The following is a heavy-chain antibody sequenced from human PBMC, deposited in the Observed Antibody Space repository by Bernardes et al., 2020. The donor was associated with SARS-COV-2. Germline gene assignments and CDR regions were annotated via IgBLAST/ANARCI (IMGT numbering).Heavy chain of an antibody. V-gene: IGHV3-30*03. J-gene: IGHJ4*02. Sequence: GGSLRLSCAASGFTFSSYGMHWVRQAPGKGLEWVAVISYDGSNQYYADSVKGRFTISRDNSKNTLYLQMNSLRAEDTAVYYCASNRCSSISCYGPRGYSSSYHLDYWGQGTLVTVSS. D-gene: IGHD2-2*01. CDR2: ISYDGSNQ. CDR1: GFTFSSYG. CDR3: ASNRCSSISCYGPRGYSSSYHLDY.